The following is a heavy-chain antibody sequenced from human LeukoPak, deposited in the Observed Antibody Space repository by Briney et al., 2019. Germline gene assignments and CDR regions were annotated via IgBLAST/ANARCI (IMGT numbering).Heavy chain of an antibody. V-gene: IGHV4-59*01. CDR1: GGSISSYY. CDR2: IYYSGST. D-gene: IGHD5-18*01. J-gene: IGHJ4*02. Sequence: SETLSLNCTVSGGSISSYYWSWIRQPPGKGLEWIGYIYYSGSTNYNPSLKSRVTISVDTSKNQFSLKLSSVTAADTAVYYCARGFRGYSYGYYFDYWGQGTLVTVSS. CDR3: ARGFRGYSYGYYFDY.